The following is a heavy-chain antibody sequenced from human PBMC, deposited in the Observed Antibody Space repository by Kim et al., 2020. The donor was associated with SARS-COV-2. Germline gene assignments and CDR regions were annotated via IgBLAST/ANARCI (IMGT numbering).Heavy chain of an antibody. Sequence: SGKGRLPISRDNANNSLYLQMHSLRAEDTAVYYCARGGIAAAGPFYHFDYWGQGPLVTVSS. J-gene: IGHJ4*02. V-gene: IGHV3-11*05. D-gene: IGHD6-13*01. CDR3: ARGGIAAAGPFYHFDY.